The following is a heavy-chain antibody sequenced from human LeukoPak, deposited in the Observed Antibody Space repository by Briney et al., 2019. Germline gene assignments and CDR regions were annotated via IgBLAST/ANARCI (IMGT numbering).Heavy chain of an antibody. Sequence: GASVKVSCKASGYTFTSYYMHWVRPAPAQGLEWMGIINPSGGSTSYAQRFQGRVTMTRDMSTSTVYMELSSLRSEDTAVYYCARGLSYDSSGYYYDSKYYFDYWGQETLVTVSS. CDR1: GYTFTSYY. CDR2: INPSGGST. D-gene: IGHD3-22*01. J-gene: IGHJ4*02. CDR3: ARGLSYDSSGYYYDSKYYFDY. V-gene: IGHV1-46*01.